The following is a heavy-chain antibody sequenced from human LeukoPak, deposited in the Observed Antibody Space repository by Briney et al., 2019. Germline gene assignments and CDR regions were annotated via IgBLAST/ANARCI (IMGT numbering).Heavy chain of an antibody. CDR2: ISSSSSSI. CDR3: ARDRRLEWVWFDP. Sequence: GGSLRLSCAASGFTFSTYSMNWVRQAPGKGLEWLSHISSSSSSIYYADSVKGRFTISRDNAKNSLYLQMNSLRAEDTAVYYCARDRRLEWVWFDPWGQGTLVTVSS. J-gene: IGHJ5*02. CDR1: GFTFSTYS. D-gene: IGHD3-3*01. V-gene: IGHV3-21*05.